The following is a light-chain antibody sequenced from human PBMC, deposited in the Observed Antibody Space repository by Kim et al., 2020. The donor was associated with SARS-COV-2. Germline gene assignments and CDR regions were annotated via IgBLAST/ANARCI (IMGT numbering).Light chain of an antibody. Sequence: AVGQTVMNTFQGDSLRSDYASWYQQKPGQAPVLVIYGKNNRPSGIPDRFSGSSSGNTASLTITGAQAEDEADYYCNSRDSSGNHVVFGGGTQLTVL. CDR1: SLRSDY. J-gene: IGLJ2*01. CDR3: NSRDSSGNHVV. CDR2: GKN. V-gene: IGLV3-19*01.